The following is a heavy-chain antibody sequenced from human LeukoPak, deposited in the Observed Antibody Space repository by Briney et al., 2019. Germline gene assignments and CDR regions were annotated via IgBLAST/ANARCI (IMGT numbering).Heavy chain of an antibody. D-gene: IGHD3-10*01. CDR2: ISGSGSST. CDR3: ARDRANDYFDY. CDR1: GFTFSNSA. V-gene: IGHV3-23*01. Sequence: GGSLRLSCAASGFTFSNSAMTWVRQAPGKGLEWVSAISGSGSSTYYADSVKGRFTISRDNSKNTLYLQMNSLRAEDTAVYYCARDRANDYFDYWGQGTLVTVSS. J-gene: IGHJ4*02.